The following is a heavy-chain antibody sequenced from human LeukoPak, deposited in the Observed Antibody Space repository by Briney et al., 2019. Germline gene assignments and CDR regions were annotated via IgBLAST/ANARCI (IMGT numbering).Heavy chain of an antibody. CDR2: IYTSGST. J-gene: IGHJ5*02. D-gene: IGHD2-2*01. CDR1: GGSISSYY. V-gene: IGHV4-4*07. CDR3: ARDPGYCSSTSCLPSNWFDP. Sequence: PSETLSLTCTVSGGSISSYYWSWIRQPAGKGLEWIGRIYTSGSTNYNPSLKSRVTVSVDTSKNQFSLKLSSVTAADTAVYYCARDPGYCSSTSCLPSNWFDPWGQGTLVTVSS.